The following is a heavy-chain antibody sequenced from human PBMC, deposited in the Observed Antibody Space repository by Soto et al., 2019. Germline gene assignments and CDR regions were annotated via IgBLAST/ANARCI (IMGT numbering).Heavy chain of an antibody. CDR1: GFTFSSYG. Sequence: QVQLVESGGGVVQPGRSLRLSCAASGFTFSSYGIHWVRQAPGKGLEWVAVISYDGSNKYYADSVKGRFTISRDNSKNTLYLQMNSLRAEDTAVYYCAKDLGHGGRGAFDIWGQGTMVIVSS. CDR3: AKDLGHGGRGAFDI. J-gene: IGHJ3*02. D-gene: IGHD7-27*01. V-gene: IGHV3-30*18. CDR2: ISYDGSNK.